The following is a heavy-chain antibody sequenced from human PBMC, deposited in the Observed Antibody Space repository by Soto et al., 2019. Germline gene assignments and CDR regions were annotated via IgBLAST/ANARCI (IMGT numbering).Heavy chain of an antibody. V-gene: IGHV3-74*01. Sequence: PGGSLRLSCAASGITFSSYWMHWVRQAPGKGLVWVSRINSDGSSTNYADSVKGRFTISRDNAKNSLYLQMNGLRAEDTAMYYCARDGYYYAMDVWGQGTTVTVSS. D-gene: IGHD6-13*01. CDR3: ARDGYYYAMDV. CDR1: GITFSSYW. J-gene: IGHJ6*02. CDR2: INSDGSST.